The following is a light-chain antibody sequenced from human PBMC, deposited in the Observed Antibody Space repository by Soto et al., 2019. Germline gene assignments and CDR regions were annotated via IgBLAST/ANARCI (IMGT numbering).Light chain of an antibody. CDR2: DAS. J-gene: IGKJ3*01. CDR1: QSISTY. CDR3: QQSYSTPRT. V-gene: IGKV1-39*01. Sequence: DIPMTQSPSSLSASVGDRVTITCRASQSISTYLNWYQQKLGKAPKLLIYDASSLQSGVPSRFSGSGSGTDFTLTIASLQPEDFATYYCQQSYSTPRTFGPGTKVDIK.